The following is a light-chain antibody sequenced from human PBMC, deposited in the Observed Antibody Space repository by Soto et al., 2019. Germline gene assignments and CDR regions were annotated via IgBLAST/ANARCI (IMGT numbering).Light chain of an antibody. CDR3: LLSYPGVNVV. V-gene: IGLV7-46*01. CDR1: TGAVTNGHY. J-gene: IGLJ2*01. CDR2: DTN. Sequence: QAVVTQEHSLTVSPGGTVTLTCDSSTGAVTNGHYPYWFQQKPGQAPTTLIYDTNNKHSWTPARFSGSLLGGKAALTLSGAQPEDEAEYYCLLSYPGVNVVFGGGTKLTVL.